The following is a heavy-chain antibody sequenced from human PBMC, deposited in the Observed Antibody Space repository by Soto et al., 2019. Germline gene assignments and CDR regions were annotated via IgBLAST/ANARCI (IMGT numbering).Heavy chain of an antibody. J-gene: IGHJ4*02. CDR3: TRVHTTGPVIPDY. CDR1: GFTFGDFA. V-gene: IGHV3-49*03. CDR2: IRSRPYGGTA. D-gene: IGHD1-1*01. Sequence: GGSLRLSCRASGFTFGDFALTWFRQTPGKGLEWVGFIRSRPYGGTAEYAASVRGRFTISRDDSKSIAYLQMNGLKTEDTAFYYCTRVHTTGPVIPDYWGQGT.